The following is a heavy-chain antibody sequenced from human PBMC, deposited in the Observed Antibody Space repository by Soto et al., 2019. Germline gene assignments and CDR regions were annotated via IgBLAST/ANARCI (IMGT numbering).Heavy chain of an antibody. CDR1: GFTFSSYG. V-gene: IGHV3-23*01. CDR2: ITGNGDDS. J-gene: IGHJ3*01. Sequence: EAQLLESGGGLVRPGGSLRLSCAASGFTFSSYGMTWVRQAQGRGLEWVSAITGNGDDSHYADTVTGRFTISRDNSWGTLYMEMNSLRVEDTAVYYCAKDPCCCGPSCYSKAFDVWGQGTVVTVSS. CDR3: AKDPCCCGPSCYSKAFDV. D-gene: IGHD2-15*01.